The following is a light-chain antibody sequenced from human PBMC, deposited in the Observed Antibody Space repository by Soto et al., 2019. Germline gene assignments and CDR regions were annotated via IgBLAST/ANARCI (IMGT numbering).Light chain of an antibody. CDR1: QSVSSCY. CDR2: GAS. J-gene: IGKJ4*01. Sequence: DIVMTQSPCTLSLSLGDRATLSCRASQSVSSCYLAWHQQKPGHAPRLLFYGASSRASGIPYRFSGSGSGTDFTLTISRLEPEDFAMYYCQQDNSSPLTFGGGTKVEIK. V-gene: IGKV3-20*01. CDR3: QQDNSSPLT.